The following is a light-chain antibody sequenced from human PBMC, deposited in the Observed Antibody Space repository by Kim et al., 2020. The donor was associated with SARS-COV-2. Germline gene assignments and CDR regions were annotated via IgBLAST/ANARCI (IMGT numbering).Light chain of an antibody. Sequence: QRGSISCSGSTSNIGSNTVNWYQQLPGTAPKLLIYSNNQRPSGVPDRFSGSKSGTSASLAISGLQSEDEADYYCAVWDARLNGPVFGGGTQLTVL. CDR3: AVWDARLNGPV. CDR2: SNN. V-gene: IGLV1-44*01. J-gene: IGLJ3*02. CDR1: TSNIGSNT.